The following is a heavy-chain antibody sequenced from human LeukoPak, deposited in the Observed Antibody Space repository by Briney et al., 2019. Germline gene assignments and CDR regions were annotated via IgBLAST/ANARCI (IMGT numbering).Heavy chain of an antibody. D-gene: IGHD2-8*01. J-gene: IGHJ4*02. CDR2: ISYDGSNK. CDR3: ARDSLGYCTNGVCYPYYFDY. Sequence: PGGSLRLSCAASGFTFSSYAMHWVRQAPGKGLEWVAVISYDGSNKYYADSVKGRFTISRDNSKNTLYLQMNSLRAEDTAVYYCARDSLGYCTNGVCYPYYFDYWGQGTLVTVYS. V-gene: IGHV3-30*01. CDR1: GFTFSSYA.